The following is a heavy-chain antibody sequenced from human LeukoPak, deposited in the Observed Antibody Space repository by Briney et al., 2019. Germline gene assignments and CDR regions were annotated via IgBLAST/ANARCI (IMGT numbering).Heavy chain of an antibody. CDR1: GGSFSGYY. J-gene: IGHJ4*02. V-gene: IGHV4-34*01. CDR2: INHSGST. CDR3: ARDKSSLAVRGVHFDY. D-gene: IGHD3-10*01. Sequence: SETLSLTCAVYGGSFSGYYWSWIRQPPGKGLEWIGEINHSGSTNYNPSLKSRVTISVDTSKNQFSLKLSSVTAADTAVYYCARDKSSLAVRGVHFDYWGQGTLVTVSS.